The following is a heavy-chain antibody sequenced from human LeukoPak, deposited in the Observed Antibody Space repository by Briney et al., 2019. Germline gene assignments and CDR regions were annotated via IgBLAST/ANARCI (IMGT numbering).Heavy chain of an antibody. J-gene: IGHJ4*02. CDR2: IYSGGST. D-gene: IGHD3-10*01. CDR3: ARGPMVRGVPYYFDY. CDR1: GFTVSSNY. Sequence: GSLRLSCAASGFTVSSNYMSWVRQAPGKGLEWVSVIYSGGSTYYADSVKGRFTISRDNSKNTLYLQMNSLRAEDTAVYYCARGPMVRGVPYYFDYWGQGTLVTVSS. V-gene: IGHV3-66*01.